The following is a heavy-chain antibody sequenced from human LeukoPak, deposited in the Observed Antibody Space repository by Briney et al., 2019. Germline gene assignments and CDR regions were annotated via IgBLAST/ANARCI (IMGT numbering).Heavy chain of an antibody. D-gene: IGHD2-15*01. CDR2: IGWNSRYI. J-gene: IGHJ3*02. CDR3: ARVSYCSAVTCVHGAFDI. V-gene: IGHV3-9*01. Sequence: PGRSLRLSCAASGFTFDDYAMHWVRQAPGKGLEWVSGIGWNSRYIDYADSVKGRFTISRENGKNSLYLQMNSLRAGDTAVYYCARVSYCSAVTCVHGAFDIWGQGTMVTVSS. CDR1: GFTFDDYA.